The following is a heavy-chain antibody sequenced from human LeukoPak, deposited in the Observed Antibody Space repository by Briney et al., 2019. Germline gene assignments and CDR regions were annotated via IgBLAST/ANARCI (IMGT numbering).Heavy chain of an antibody. J-gene: IGHJ4*01. CDR1: GFIFPNYA. D-gene: IGHD5-12*01. Sequence: GGSLRLSCAASGFIFPNYAMSWVRQAPGQGLQWVSTISGRGSTIYSADSVKGRFTISRDNSKNTVYLQMNSLTAEDTAVYYCSKDRVGYSGYDGAYFDSWGHGTLVTVSS. CDR2: ISGRGSTI. CDR3: SKDRVGYSGYDGAYFDS. V-gene: IGHV3-23*01.